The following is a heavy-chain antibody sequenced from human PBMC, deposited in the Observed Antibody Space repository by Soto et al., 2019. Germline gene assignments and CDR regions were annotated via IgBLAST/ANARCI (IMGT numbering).Heavy chain of an antibody. Sequence: QVQLQESGPGLVKPSETLSLTCTVSGGSISSYYWSWIRQPPGRGLEWIGYIYYSGSTNYNPSLKSRVTTSVATAKTPFSRMLSSVTAADTAVYYGASRYGYSFDYWGQGTLVTVSS. J-gene: IGHJ4*02. V-gene: IGHV4-59*08. CDR2: IYYSGST. D-gene: IGHD1-1*01. CDR1: GGSISSYY. CDR3: ASRYGYSFDY.